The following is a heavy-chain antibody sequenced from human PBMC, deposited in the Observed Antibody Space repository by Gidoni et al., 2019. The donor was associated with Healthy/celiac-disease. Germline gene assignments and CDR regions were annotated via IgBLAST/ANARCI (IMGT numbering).Heavy chain of an antibody. D-gene: IGHD6-13*01. J-gene: IGHJ4*02. V-gene: IGHV4-34*01. CDR3: ARGVRYSSTLDY. CDR2: INHSRST. CDR1: GGSFSGYY. Sequence: QVQLQQWGAGLLKPSETLSLTCAVYGGSFSGYYWSWIRQPPGKGLEWIGEINHSRSTNYNPSLKSRVTISVDTSKNQFSLKLSSVTAADTAVYYCARGVRYSSTLDYWGQGTLVTVSS.